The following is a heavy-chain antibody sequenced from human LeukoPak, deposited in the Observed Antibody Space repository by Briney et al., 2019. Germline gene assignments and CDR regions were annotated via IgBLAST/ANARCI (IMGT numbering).Heavy chain of an antibody. J-gene: IGHJ4*02. D-gene: IGHD3-9*01. Sequence: SETLSLTCTVSGYSISTDYYWGWIRQPPGKGLEWIGSIYHSGSTYYNPSLKSRVSISVDTSRNQFSLKLTSVTAADTAVYYCAREGHDYDVLTGYYKPSDFDYWGQGTLVTVSS. V-gene: IGHV4-38-2*02. CDR2: IYHSGST. CDR1: GYSISTDYY. CDR3: AREGHDYDVLTGYYKPSDFDY.